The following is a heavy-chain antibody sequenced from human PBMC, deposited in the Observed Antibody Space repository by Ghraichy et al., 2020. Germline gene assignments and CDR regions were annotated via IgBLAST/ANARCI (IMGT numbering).Heavy chain of an antibody. CDR3: AREHTSTWFLFDY. D-gene: IGHD6-13*01. J-gene: IGHJ4*02. CDR2: ISGGAGTNT. V-gene: IGHV3-23*01. Sequence: ETLSLTCAASGFTFGTYAMGWVRQAPGKGLEWVATISGGAGTNTFFGGSVEGRFTISRDTSQNTVFLQMNSLRAGDTAVYYCAREHTSTWFLFDYWGQGTLVTVSS. CDR1: GFTFGTYA.